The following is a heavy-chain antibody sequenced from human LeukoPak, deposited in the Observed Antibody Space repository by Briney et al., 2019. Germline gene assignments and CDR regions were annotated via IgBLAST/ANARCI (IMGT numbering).Heavy chain of an antibody. Sequence: SETLSLTCTVSGASITNYYWSWIRQSAGKGLEWIGRIYPSGSTHSDPSLKSRVTMSLDTSKNQFSLGLSSVTAADTAVYYCARVRPNWNDGTFDYWGQGTLVTVSS. CDR2: IYPSGST. CDR3: ARVRPNWNDGTFDY. J-gene: IGHJ4*02. D-gene: IGHD1-1*01. V-gene: IGHV4-4*07. CDR1: GASITNYY.